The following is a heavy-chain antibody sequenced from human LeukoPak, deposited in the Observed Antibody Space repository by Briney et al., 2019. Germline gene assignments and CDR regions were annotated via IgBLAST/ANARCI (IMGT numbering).Heavy chain of an antibody. J-gene: IGHJ4*02. V-gene: IGHV1-69*04. Sequence: SVKVSCKASGGTFSSYAISWVRQAPGQGLEWMGRIIPILGIANYAQKFQGRVTITADKSTSTAYMELSSLGSEDTAVYYCARAGAEWELNYWGQGTLVTVSS. D-gene: IGHD1-26*01. CDR1: GGTFSSYA. CDR2: IIPILGIA. CDR3: ARAGAEWELNY.